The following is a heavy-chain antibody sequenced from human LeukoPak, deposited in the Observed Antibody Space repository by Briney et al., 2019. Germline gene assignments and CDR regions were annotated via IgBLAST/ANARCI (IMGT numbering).Heavy chain of an antibody. CDR1: ALTFNTFA. J-gene: IGHJ4*02. V-gene: IGHV3-23*01. D-gene: IGHD2-21*02. CDR2: IGGSGSST. CDR3: AKAVDDYFFDY. Sequence: GGSLRLSCAPSALTFNTFAMRWVRQAPGKGLEWVSGIGGSGSSTYYAESVKGRFTITRDNSKNTLYLKMNSLKAEDTAAYYCAKAVDDYFFDYWGQGTLVTVSS.